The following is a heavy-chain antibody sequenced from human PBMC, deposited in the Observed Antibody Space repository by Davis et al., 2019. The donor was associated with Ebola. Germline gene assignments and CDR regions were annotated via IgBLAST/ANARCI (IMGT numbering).Heavy chain of an antibody. Sequence: GESLKISCAASGFTFNSYAMSWVRQAPGKGLEWVAVISYDGSNKYYADSVKGRFTISRDNSKNTLYLQMNSLRAEDTAVYYCAKDPVQDYWGQGTLVTVSS. CDR2: ISYDGSNK. CDR3: AKDPVQDY. V-gene: IGHV3-30*18. CDR1: GFTFNSYA. J-gene: IGHJ4*02.